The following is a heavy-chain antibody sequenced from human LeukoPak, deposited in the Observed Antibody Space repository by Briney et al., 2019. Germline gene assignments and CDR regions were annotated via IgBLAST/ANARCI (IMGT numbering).Heavy chain of an antibody. CDR3: ARDGSSTSVWFDP. Sequence: ASVKVSCKASGYTFTSYGISWVRQAPGQGLEWMGWISAYNGNTNYAQKLQGRVTMTTDTSTSTAYTELRSLRSDDTAVYYCARDGSSTSVWFDPWGQGTLVTVSS. J-gene: IGHJ5*02. CDR1: GYTFTSYG. CDR2: ISAYNGNT. V-gene: IGHV1-18*01. D-gene: IGHD2-2*01.